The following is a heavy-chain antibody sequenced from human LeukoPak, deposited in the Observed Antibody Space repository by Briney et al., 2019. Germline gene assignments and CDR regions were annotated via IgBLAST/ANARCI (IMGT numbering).Heavy chain of an antibody. CDR1: GYTFTSYG. CDR3: ARYSSGWYGYYFDY. Sequence: GASVKVSCKASGYTFTSYGISWARQAPGQGLEWMGWISAYNGNTNYAQKLQGRVTMTTDTSTSTAYMELRSLRSDDTAVYYCARYSSGWYGYYFDYWGQGTLVTVSS. D-gene: IGHD6-19*01. J-gene: IGHJ4*02. CDR2: ISAYNGNT. V-gene: IGHV1-18*04.